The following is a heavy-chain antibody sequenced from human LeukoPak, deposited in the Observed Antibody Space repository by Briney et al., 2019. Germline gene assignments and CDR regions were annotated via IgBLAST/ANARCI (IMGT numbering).Heavy chain of an antibody. CDR1: GFAFSSYA. V-gene: IGHV3-23*01. D-gene: IGHD1/OR15-1a*01. J-gene: IGHJ4*02. CDR2: PICSGDTT. Sequence: PGGSLRLSCAASGFAFSSYAMSWVRQAPGGGLEWVPPPICSGDTTYDADSVRGRFSVSRDNSKNTLYLQMNSLRTEDTAVYYCAKGGSVDGRLEHDYWGQGTLVTVSS. CDR3: AKGGSVDGRLEHDY.